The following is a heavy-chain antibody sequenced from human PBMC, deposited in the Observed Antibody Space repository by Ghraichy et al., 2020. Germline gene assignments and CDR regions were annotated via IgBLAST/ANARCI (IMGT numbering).Heavy chain of an antibody. CDR3: AREIAAAGTGGFDS. CDR2: IYSGGST. V-gene: IGHV3-53*01. Sequence: GGSLRLSCAASGFTVSSNYMSWVRQAPGKGLEWVSVIYSGGSTYYADSVKGRFTISRDNSKNRLYLQMNSLRAEDTAVYYCAREIAAAGTGGFDSWGQGTLVTVSP. D-gene: IGHD6-13*01. J-gene: IGHJ4*02. CDR1: GFTVSSNY.